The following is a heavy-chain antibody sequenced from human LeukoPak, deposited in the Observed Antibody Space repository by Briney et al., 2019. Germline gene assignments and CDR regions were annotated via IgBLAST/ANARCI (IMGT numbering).Heavy chain of an antibody. CDR3: ASPLAYYDFWSGTTPAFDI. D-gene: IGHD3-3*01. V-gene: IGHV3-9*01. J-gene: IGHJ3*02. CDR1: GFTFDDYA. Sequence: GGSLRLSCAASGFTFDDYAMHWVRQAPGKGLEWVSGISWNSGSIGYADSVKGRFTISRDNAKNSLYLQMNSLRAEDTAVYYCASPLAYYDFWSGTTPAFDIWGQGTMVTVSS. CDR2: ISWNSGSI.